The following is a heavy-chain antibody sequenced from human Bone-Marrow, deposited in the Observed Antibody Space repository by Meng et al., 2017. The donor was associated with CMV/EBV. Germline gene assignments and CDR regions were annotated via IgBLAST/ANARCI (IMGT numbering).Heavy chain of an antibody. D-gene: IGHD3-22*01. Sequence: GESLKIPCAASGFTFSSYAMSWVPQAPGKGLEWVSSISNSSTLYYADSVKGRFTISRDNAKNSLYLQMNSLRAEDTAVYYCARDSLNYYDSSGYYYEPNAFDIWGQGTMVTVSS. CDR1: GFTFSSYA. CDR3: ARDSLNYYDSSGYYYEPNAFDI. J-gene: IGHJ3*02. V-gene: IGHV3-69-1*01. CDR2: ISNSSTL.